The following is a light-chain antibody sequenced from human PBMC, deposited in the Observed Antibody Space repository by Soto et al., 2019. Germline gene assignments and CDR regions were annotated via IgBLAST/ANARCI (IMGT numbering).Light chain of an antibody. V-gene: IGKV3-15*01. CDR2: HAS. CDR1: KSVSNN. CDR3: QQYNKWPLT. Sequence: DIVMTQSPATLSVSPGERATLSCRASKSVSNNLAWYQQKPGQAPRLLIYHASTGATGIPARFSGSGSGTEFTLTISSLQSEDFAVYYCQQYNKWPLTFGGGTKVEIK. J-gene: IGKJ4*01.